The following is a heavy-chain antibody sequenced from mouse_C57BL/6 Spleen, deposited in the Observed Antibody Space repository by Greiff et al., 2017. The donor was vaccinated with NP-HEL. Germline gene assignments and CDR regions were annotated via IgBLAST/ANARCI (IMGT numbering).Heavy chain of an antibody. D-gene: IGHD2-3*01. V-gene: IGHV5-6*01. Sequence: EVMLVESGGDLVKPGGSLKLSCAASGFTFSSYGMSWVRQTPDKRLEWVATISSGGSYTYYPDSVKGRFTISRDNAKNTLYLQMSSLKSEDTAMYYCARHDGRNWYFDVWGTGTTVTVSS. CDR1: GFTFSSYG. J-gene: IGHJ1*03. CDR3: ARHDGRNWYFDV. CDR2: ISSGGSYT.